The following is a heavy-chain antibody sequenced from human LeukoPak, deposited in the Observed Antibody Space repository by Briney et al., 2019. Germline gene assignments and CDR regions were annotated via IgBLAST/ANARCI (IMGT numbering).Heavy chain of an antibody. Sequence: PGGSLRLSCTASGFTVSSNYMSWVRQAPGRGLEWVSLIYSGGSTYYADSVKGRFTISRDNSKNTLYLQMNSLRAEDTAVYYCASNYGGNYYNGMDVWGQGTTVTVSS. CDR3: ASNYGGNYYNGMDV. J-gene: IGHJ6*02. V-gene: IGHV3-66*01. D-gene: IGHD4-23*01. CDR2: IYSGGST. CDR1: GFTVSSNY.